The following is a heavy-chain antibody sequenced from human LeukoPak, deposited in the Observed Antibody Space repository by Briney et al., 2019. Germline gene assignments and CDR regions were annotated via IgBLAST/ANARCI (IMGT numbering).Heavy chain of an antibody. V-gene: IGHV3-21*01. CDR3: AKNSSSFDY. CDR1: GFTFSSYS. D-gene: IGHD6-6*01. CDR2: ISSSSYI. Sequence: GGSLRLSRAASGFTFSSYSMNWVRQAPGKGLGWVSSISSSSYIYYADSVKGRFTISRDNAKNSLYLQMNSLRAKDTAVYYCAKNSSSFDYWGQGTLVTVSS. J-gene: IGHJ4*02.